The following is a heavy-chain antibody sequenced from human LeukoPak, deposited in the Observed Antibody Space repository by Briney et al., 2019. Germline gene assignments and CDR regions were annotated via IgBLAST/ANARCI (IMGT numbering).Heavy chain of an antibody. V-gene: IGHV3-74*01. CDR1: GFTFSSYW. Sequence: GGSLRLSCAASGFTFSSYWMHWVRQAPGKGLVWVSRINTDGSSTSYADSVKGRFTISRDNAKSTLYLQMNSLRAEDTAVYYCARDLGVLRYCSSTSCYSDYFDYWGQGTLVTVSS. CDR2: INTDGSST. D-gene: IGHD2-2*01. J-gene: IGHJ4*02. CDR3: ARDLGVLRYCSSTSCYSDYFDY.